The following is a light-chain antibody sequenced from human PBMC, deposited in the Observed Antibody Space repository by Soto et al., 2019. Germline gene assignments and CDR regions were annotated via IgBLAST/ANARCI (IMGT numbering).Light chain of an antibody. J-gene: IGKJ1*01. Sequence: DIVMTQSADSLAVSLGERAAINCKSSQSVFSNSNNKKYLAWYQQKPGQPPKLLIHWASIRESGVPDRFSGSGSGTDFTLTINSLQAEDVAVYYCQQYYSTPWTFGQGTKVDI. V-gene: IGKV4-1*01. CDR3: QQYYSTPWT. CDR2: WAS. CDR1: QSVFSNSNNKKY.